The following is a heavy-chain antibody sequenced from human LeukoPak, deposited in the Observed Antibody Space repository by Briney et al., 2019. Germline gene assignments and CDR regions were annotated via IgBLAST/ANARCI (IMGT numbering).Heavy chain of an antibody. Sequence: GGSLRFSCAASGFTFSSYGMSWVRQAPGKGLEWVSSIGSDNKSHYSESVKGRFAISRDNSKSIVSLQLNSLRAEDTALYYCARDLHYYVAKDVWGQGATVYVSS. CDR3: ARDLHYYVAKDV. CDR2: IGSDNKS. D-gene: IGHD3-10*02. CDR1: GFTFSSYG. V-gene: IGHV3-23*01. J-gene: IGHJ6*02.